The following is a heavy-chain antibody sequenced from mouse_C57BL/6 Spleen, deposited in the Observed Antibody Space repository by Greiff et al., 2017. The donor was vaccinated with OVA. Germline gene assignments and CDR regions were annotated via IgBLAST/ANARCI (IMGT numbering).Heavy chain of an antibody. V-gene: IGHV1-15*01. D-gene: IGHD1-1*01. J-gene: IGHJ2*01. CDR1: GYTFTDYE. CDR3: TRSVWGSSYDY. CDR2: IDPETGGT. Sequence: VQLQQSGAELVRPGASVTLSCKASGYTFTDYEMHWVKQTPVHGLEWIGAIDPETGGTAYNQKFKGKAILTADKSSSTAYMELRSLTSEDSAVYYCTRSVWGSSYDYWGQGTTLTVSS.